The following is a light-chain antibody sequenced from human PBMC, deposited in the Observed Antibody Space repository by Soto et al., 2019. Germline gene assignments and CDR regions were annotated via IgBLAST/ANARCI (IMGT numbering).Light chain of an antibody. Sequence: DIQMTQSPPSLSASVGDRVTITCQASQDITSSLNWYQQKSGKAPKLLMYHASYLEPGVPARFSGTGSGTHFTLTISSLQPEDAATYYCQQYDFLPLFTFGPGTRVDI. J-gene: IGKJ3*01. CDR1: QDITSS. V-gene: IGKV1-33*01. CDR3: QQYDFLPLFT. CDR2: HAS.